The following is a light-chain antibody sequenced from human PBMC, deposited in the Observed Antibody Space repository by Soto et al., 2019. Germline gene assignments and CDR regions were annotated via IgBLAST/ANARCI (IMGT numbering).Light chain of an antibody. J-gene: IGKJ1*01. CDR2: VAW. Sequence: DIQLTQSPSSLSASVAVRVTITCRASQSISSWLAWYQQNPGTARKLLIYVAWSLESGVPSWFSGSGSGTEFTLTISSLQPDYFATYYCQQYNSYSSTFGQGTKVDIK. CDR3: QQYNSYSST. V-gene: IGKV1-5*01. CDR1: QSISSW.